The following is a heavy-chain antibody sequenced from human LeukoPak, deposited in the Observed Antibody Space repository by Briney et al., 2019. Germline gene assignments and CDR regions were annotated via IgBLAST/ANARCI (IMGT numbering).Heavy chain of an antibody. D-gene: IGHD3-10*01. CDR2: IYANGRT. Sequence: SETLSLTCTVSGGSISNYYWSWIRQPAGKGLEWIGRIYANGRTNYNPSLKSRVTTSLDTSKNQFSLKLSSVTAADAALYYCARMARASYLNDAFDIWGQGTMVTVSS. V-gene: IGHV4-4*07. CDR1: GGSISNYY. CDR3: ARMARASYLNDAFDI. J-gene: IGHJ3*02.